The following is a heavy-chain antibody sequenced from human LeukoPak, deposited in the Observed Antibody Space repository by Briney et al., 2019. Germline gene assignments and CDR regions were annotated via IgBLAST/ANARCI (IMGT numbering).Heavy chain of an antibody. D-gene: IGHD5-12*01. Sequence: GRSLRLSCAASGFTFSSYAMTWVRQAPGKGLEWVSGISARGSSTYYADSVKGRFTISRDDSKNTLYLQMTSLRAEDTAVYYCAKDRVAYSGYDDALYFDYWGQGTLVTVSS. V-gene: IGHV3-23*01. CDR2: ISARGSST. J-gene: IGHJ4*02. CDR1: GFTFSSYA. CDR3: AKDRVAYSGYDDALYFDY.